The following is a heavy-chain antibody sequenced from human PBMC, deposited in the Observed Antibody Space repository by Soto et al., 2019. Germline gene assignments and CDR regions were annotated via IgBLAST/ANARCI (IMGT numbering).Heavy chain of an antibody. CDR3: ARQGDSKSNYYYGMDV. V-gene: IGHV4-39*01. CDR2: IYYSGNS. D-gene: IGHD1-26*01. CDR1: GGSISSINYY. Sequence: SETLSLACTFSGGSISSINYYCGFIRQPPGKGLEWFGNIYYSGNSYYNPSLKSRVTISVDTSKNQFSLKLSSVTAADTAVYYCARQGDSKSNYYYGMDVWGQGTTVTVSS. J-gene: IGHJ6*02.